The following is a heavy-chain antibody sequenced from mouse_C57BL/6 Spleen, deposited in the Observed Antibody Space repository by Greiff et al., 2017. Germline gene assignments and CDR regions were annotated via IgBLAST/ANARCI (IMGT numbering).Heavy chain of an antibody. CDR3: ARRPVVGWYFDV. Sequence: VQLQQPGAELVKPGASVKLSCKASGYTFTSYWMHWVKQRPGQGLEWIGMIHPNSGSTNYNEKFKSKATLTVDKSSSTSYMQLSSLTSEDSAVYYCARRPVVGWYFDVWGTGTTVTVSS. V-gene: IGHV1-64*01. D-gene: IGHD1-1*01. CDR1: GYTFTSYW. CDR2: IHPNSGST. J-gene: IGHJ1*03.